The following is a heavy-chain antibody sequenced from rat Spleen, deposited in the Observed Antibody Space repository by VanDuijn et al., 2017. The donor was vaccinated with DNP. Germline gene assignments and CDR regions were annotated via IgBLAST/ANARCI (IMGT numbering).Heavy chain of an antibody. J-gene: IGHJ2*01. V-gene: IGHV5-22*01. D-gene: IGHD4-3*01. CDR3: VRWNSGHFDY. Sequence: EVQLVESGGDLVQPGRSLKLFCAASGFTFRDYYMVWVSQAPTKGLEWVEYIRYDGGSTKYGDSVKGRFTISRENAKNTLYLQMNSLRSEDMATYYCVRWNSGHFDYWGQGVMVPVSS. CDR1: GFTFRDYY. CDR2: IRYDGGST.